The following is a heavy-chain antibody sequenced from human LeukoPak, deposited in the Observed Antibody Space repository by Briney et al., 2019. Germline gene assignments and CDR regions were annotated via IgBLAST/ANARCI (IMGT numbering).Heavy chain of an antibody. Sequence: PSETLSLTCDVSGYSMNSAFYWAWIRQPPGKGLEWIGTMFQSGNTYYNASLESRLLISVDRSKNKVSLKLRSVTAADTALYYCATTGPVAHTRKVTNAFEIWGQGTTVVVSS. CDR1: GYSMNSAFY. CDR2: MFQSGNT. V-gene: IGHV4-38-2*01. CDR3: ATTGPVAHTRKVTNAFEI. D-gene: IGHD2-21*02. J-gene: IGHJ3*02.